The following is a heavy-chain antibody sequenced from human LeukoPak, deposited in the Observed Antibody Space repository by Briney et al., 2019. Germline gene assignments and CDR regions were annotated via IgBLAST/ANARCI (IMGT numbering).Heavy chain of an antibody. V-gene: IGHV4-34*01. D-gene: IGHD2-2*01. J-gene: IGHJ6*02. CDR2: INHSGST. CDR1: GGSFSGYY. CDR3: ASALVVVPAATSAGYYYYGMDV. Sequence: PSETLSLTCAVYGGSFSGYYWSWIRQPPGKGLEWIGEINHSGSTNYNPSLKSRVTISVDTSKNQFSLKLSSVTAADTAVYYCASALVVVPAATSAGYYYYGMDVWGQGTTVTVSS.